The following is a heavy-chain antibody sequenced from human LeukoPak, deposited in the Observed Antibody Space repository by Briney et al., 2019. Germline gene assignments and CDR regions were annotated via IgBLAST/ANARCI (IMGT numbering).Heavy chain of an antibody. D-gene: IGHD5-12*01. CDR2: ISSTSIYT. J-gene: IGHJ4*02. Sequence: GGSLRLSCAASGFTFNTYTMNWVRQAPGKGLEWVSCISSTSIYTYYASSVKGRFTISRDNAKNPLYLQMNSLRAEDTAVYYCARDAWLEDWGQGTLVTVSS. V-gene: IGHV3-21*01. CDR1: GFTFNTYT. CDR3: ARDAWLED.